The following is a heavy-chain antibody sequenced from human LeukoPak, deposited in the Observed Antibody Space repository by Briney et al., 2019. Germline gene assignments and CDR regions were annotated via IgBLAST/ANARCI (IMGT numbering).Heavy chain of an antibody. D-gene: IGHD1-20*01. CDR1: GYTFTGYY. Sequence: ASVKVSCKASGYTFTGYYMNWVRQAPGQGLEWLGWINPNSGGTNYAQKFQGRVTMTRDTSISTAYMELSRLKSDDTAVYYCARSHNWNDGGLDYWGQGTLVTVSS. CDR3: ARSHNWNDGGLDY. J-gene: IGHJ4*02. V-gene: IGHV1-2*02. CDR2: INPNSGGT.